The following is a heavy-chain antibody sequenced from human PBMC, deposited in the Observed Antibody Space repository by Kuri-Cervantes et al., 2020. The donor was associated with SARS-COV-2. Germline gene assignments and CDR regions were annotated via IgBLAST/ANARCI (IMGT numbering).Heavy chain of an antibody. CDR3: ARRFHQYQLPHWYFDL. V-gene: IGHV3-7*01. CDR1: GFAFSISW. CDR2: IKQDGSEK. J-gene: IGHJ2*01. Sequence: GGSLRLSCGVSGFAFSISWMTWVRQAPGKGLEWVANIKQDGSEKYYVDSVKGRFTISRDNVKNSLYLQMNSLRAEDTAVYYCARRFHQYQLPHWYFDLWGRGTLVTVSS. D-gene: IGHD2-2*01.